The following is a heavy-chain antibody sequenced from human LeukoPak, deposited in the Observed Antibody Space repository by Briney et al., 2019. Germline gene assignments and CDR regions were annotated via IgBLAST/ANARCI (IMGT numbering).Heavy chain of an antibody. D-gene: IGHD6-19*01. Sequence: GGSLRLSCAASGFTFSSYAMHWVRQAPGKGLEWVAVISYDGSNKYYADSVKGRFTISRDNSKNTLYLQMNSLRAEDTAVYYCARNYQDGSGWYVARVVYYFDYWGQGTLVTVSS. V-gene: IGHV3-30-3*01. J-gene: IGHJ4*02. CDR3: ARNYQDGSGWYVARVVYYFDY. CDR2: ISYDGSNK. CDR1: GFTFSSYA.